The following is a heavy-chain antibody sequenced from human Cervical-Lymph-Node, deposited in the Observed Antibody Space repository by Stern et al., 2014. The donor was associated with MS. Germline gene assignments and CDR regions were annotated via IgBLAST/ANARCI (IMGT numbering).Heavy chain of an antibody. Sequence: QVHLVQSGAEVKEPGASLILSCKTSGYIFTNYYIHWVRQAPGPGPEYMGLVYPSPGTTSHARTFKDGLTMTSDTSTNTVYLELNSLRSEDTAVYFCVRELKGGFFDYWGQGTLVTVSS. CDR2: VYPSPGTT. J-gene: IGHJ4*02. CDR1: GYIFTNYY. CDR3: VRELKGGFFDY. V-gene: IGHV1-46*01. D-gene: IGHD3-16*01.